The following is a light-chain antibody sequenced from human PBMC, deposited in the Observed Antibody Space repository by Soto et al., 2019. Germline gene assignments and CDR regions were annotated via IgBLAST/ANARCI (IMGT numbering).Light chain of an antibody. J-gene: IGKJ1*01. CDR1: QCISTS. CDR2: DXS. Sequence: DIHMTQSPSSLSAPVVDRVTLSFXASQCISTSLNWYHQKPGKAPKLXXYDXSSLQSGGPSRLSGSGSETDFTLTISSLQPEDVATYSCQQSYSTTWTVGQGTKVDIK. V-gene: IGKV1-39*01. CDR3: QQSYSTTWT.